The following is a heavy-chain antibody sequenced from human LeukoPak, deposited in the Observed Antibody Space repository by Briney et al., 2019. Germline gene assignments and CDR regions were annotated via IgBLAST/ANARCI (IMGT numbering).Heavy chain of an antibody. D-gene: IGHD4-11*01. CDR2: IIPILGIA. V-gene: IGHV1-69*02. CDR1: GGTFSSYT. Sequence: SVKVSCKASGGTFSSYTISWVRQAPGQGLEWMGRIIPILGIANYAQKCQGRVTITADKSTSTAYMELSSLRSEDTAVYYCARAKKQGTTVTTGWFDPWGQGTLVTVSS. J-gene: IGHJ5*02. CDR3: ARAKKQGTTVTTGWFDP.